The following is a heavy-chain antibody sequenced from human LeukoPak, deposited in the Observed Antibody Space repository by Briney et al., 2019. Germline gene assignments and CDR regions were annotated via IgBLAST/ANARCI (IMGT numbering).Heavy chain of an antibody. CDR3: ATTRYSSSWTAGYFDL. Sequence: ASVTVSCTASGGTFSSYAISWVRQAPGQGLEWMGGIIPIFGTANYAQKFQGRVTITTDESTSTAYMELSSLRSEDTAVYYCATTRYSSSWTAGYFDLWGRGTLVTVSS. CDR1: GGTFSSYA. D-gene: IGHD6-13*01. V-gene: IGHV1-69*05. J-gene: IGHJ2*01. CDR2: IIPIFGTA.